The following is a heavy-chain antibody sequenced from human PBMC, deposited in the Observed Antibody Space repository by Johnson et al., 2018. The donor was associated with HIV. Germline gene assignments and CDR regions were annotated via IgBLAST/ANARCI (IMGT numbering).Heavy chain of an antibody. V-gene: IGHV3-64*01. CDR1: GFTFSSYV. J-gene: IGHJ3*02. D-gene: IGHD1-26*01. Sequence: VQLVESGGGLVQPGGSLRVSCAASGFTFSSYVMHWVRQAPGRGLEYVSAISTNGGSTSYANSVKGRFTISRDNFKNTLYLQMNSLRAEDTAVYYCAKGFGASSGAFDSWGQGTMVTVSS. CDR2: ISTNGGST. CDR3: AKGFGASSGAFDS.